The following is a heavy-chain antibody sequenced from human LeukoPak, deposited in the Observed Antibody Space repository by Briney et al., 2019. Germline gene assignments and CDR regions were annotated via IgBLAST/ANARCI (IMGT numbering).Heavy chain of an antibody. V-gene: IGHV3-23*01. J-gene: IGHJ2*01. CDR1: GVTLSSYA. CDR2: ISSSGSGGNT. D-gene: IGHD4-23*01. CDR3: AKDRTVGVSYWYFDL. Sequence: HPGGSLRLFCAASGVTLSSYAMSWARQAPGKGLEWVSGISSSGSGGNTYYADTVKGRFTISRDSSKNTLFLHMNTLRAEDTAIYYCAKDRTVGVSYWYFDLWGRGTLVTVSS.